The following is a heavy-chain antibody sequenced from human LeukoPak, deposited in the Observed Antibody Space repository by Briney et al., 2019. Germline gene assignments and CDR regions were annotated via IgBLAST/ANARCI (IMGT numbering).Heavy chain of an antibody. Sequence: GGSLRLSCAASGFTFSSYSMNWVRQAPGKGLEWVSSISSSSSYIYYADSVKGRFTISRDNAKNSLYLQMNSLRSDDTAVYYCARDFGCSGGSCYSGIIWFDPWGQGTLVTVSS. CDR2: ISSSSSYI. CDR1: GFTFSSYS. V-gene: IGHV3-21*04. D-gene: IGHD2-15*01. CDR3: ARDFGCSGGSCYSGIIWFDP. J-gene: IGHJ5*02.